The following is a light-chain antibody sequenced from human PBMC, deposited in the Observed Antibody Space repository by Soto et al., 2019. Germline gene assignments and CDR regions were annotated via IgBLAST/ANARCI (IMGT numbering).Light chain of an antibody. CDR3: QQYNARPLT. Sequence: DIQMTQSPSSLSASVGDRVTISCQASQDIRNYLNWYQQKPGKAPKLLIYAASNVETGGPSRFSGGGSGADFIFTISSLQPEDSTTYFCQQYNARPLTFGGGTKVDTK. CDR2: AAS. J-gene: IGKJ4*01. V-gene: IGKV1-33*01. CDR1: QDIRNY.